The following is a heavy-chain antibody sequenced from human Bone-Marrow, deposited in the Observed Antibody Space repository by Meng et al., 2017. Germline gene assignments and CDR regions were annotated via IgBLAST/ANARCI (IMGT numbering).Heavy chain of an antibody. V-gene: IGHV3-21*01. CDR3: ATDILTGPNWFDP. Sequence: GGSLRLSCAASGFTFSSYSVNWVRQAPGKGLEWVSSISSSSSYIYYADSVKGRFTISRDNAKNSLYLQMNSLRAEDTAVYYCATDILTGPNWFDPWGQGTLVTVSS. CDR2: ISSSSSYI. D-gene: IGHD3-9*01. CDR1: GFTFSSYS. J-gene: IGHJ5*02.